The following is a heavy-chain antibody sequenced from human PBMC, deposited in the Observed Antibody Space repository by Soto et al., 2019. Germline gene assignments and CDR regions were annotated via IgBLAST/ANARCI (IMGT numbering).Heavy chain of an antibody. V-gene: IGHV4-59*01. D-gene: IGHD2-2*01. Sequence: SETLSLTCSVSGASISTYYWNWIRQSPGKGLEWLGYIFYTGSTNYNPSLKSRVTMSTDTSKNQVSLRLSSVTAADTAVYYCATYCISTSCSPDYWGQGTLVTVSS. CDR2: IFYTGST. J-gene: IGHJ4*02. CDR3: ATYCISTSCSPDY. CDR1: GASISTYY.